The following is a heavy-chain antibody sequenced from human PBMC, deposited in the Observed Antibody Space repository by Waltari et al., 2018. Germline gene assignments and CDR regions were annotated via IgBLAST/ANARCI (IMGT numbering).Heavy chain of an antibody. D-gene: IGHD4-17*01. CDR1: GFTFSSYS. CDR3: ANAEYDYGDFYFDY. Sequence: EVQLLESGGGLVQPGGSLRLSCAASGFTFSSYSMSWVHPAPGKGLEWVSAISGSGGSTYYADSVKGRFTISRDNSKNTLYLQMNSLRAEDTAVYYCANAEYDYGDFYFDYWGQGTLVTVSS. J-gene: IGHJ4*02. V-gene: IGHV3-23*01. CDR2: ISGSGGST.